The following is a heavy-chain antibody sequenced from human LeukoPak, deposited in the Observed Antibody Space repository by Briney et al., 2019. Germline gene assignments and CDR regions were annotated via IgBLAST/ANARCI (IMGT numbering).Heavy chain of an antibody. CDR2: IYYSGST. J-gene: IGHJ4*02. CDR1: GGSISSYY. D-gene: IGHD3-10*01. Sequence: SETLSLTCTVSGGSISSYYWSWIRQPPGKGLEWIGYIYYSGSTNYNPSLKSRVTISVDTSKNQFSLKLSSVTAADTAVYYCVVLLWFGELPHFDYWGQGTLVTVSS. V-gene: IGHV4-59*01. CDR3: VVLLWFGELPHFDY.